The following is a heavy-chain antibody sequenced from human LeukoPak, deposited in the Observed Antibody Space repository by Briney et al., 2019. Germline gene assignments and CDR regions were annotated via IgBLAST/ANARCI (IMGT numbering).Heavy chain of an antibody. V-gene: IGHV3-23*01. CDR2: MTGNGGSL. CDR3: ARGRGSDGLDV. J-gene: IGHJ6*02. Sequence: GGSLRLSCAASGFTFSIYAMSWVRQAPRKGLEWVSGMTGNGGSLYYAGSVKGRFTISRDNSKNTLYVQMNSLRADDTAVYYCARGRGSDGLDVWGQGTTVTVSS. CDR1: GFTFSIYA.